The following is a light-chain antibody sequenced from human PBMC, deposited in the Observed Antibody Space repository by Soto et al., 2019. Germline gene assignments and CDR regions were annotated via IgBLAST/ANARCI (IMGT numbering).Light chain of an antibody. Sequence: QLVLTQPASVSGSPGQSITISCTGTISDFVVYNYVSWYQQLPGKAPKLMIYGVSNRPSGVSNRFSGSKSGNTASLTISGLQADDEADYYCSTHTTSGALQVFGTGTKLTVL. CDR2: GVS. J-gene: IGLJ1*01. V-gene: IGLV2-14*01. CDR1: ISDFVVYNY. CDR3: STHTTSGALQV.